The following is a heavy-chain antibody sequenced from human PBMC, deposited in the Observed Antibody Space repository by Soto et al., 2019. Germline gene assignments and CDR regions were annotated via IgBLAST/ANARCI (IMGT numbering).Heavy chain of an antibody. J-gene: IGHJ4*02. Sequence: ASVKVSFKASGYTFTGYYMHWVRQAPGQGLELMGWVNPNSGGTNYAQKFPGWVTMTRVXXXXXAXLXLXXXXSDXTAVYYCARGTTVSTYLFDYLCQVTLVTVSS. CDR3: ARGTTVSTYLFDY. V-gene: IGHV1-2*04. D-gene: IGHD4-17*01. CDR2: VNPNSGGT. CDR1: GYTFTGYY.